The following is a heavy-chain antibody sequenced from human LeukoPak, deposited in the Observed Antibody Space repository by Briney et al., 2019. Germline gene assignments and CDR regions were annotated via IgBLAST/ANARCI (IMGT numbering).Heavy chain of an antibody. J-gene: IGHJ1*01. CDR3: ARGYRTVGAIEYFQH. CDR2: INPNSGGT. V-gene: IGHV1-2*06. Sequence: ASVKVSCKASGCTFTGYYMHWVRQAPGQGFEWMGRINPNSGGTNYAQKFQGRVTMTRDTSISTAYMELSRLRSDDTAVYYCARGYRTVGAIEYFQHWGQGTLVTVSS. D-gene: IGHD1-26*01. CDR1: GCTFTGYY.